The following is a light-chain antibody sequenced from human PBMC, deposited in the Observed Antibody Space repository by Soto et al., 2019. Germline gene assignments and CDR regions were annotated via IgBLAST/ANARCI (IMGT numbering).Light chain of an antibody. CDR1: QSISSW. CDR3: QHYNSYPWT. Sequence: DIPMTQSPSTLSASVGDRVTITCRANQSISSWVAWYQQRPGKAPKFLIYDASSLESGVPSRFSGSGSGTEFTLTISSLQPDDFATYYCQHYNSYPWTFGQGTKVEI. V-gene: IGKV1-5*01. CDR2: DAS. J-gene: IGKJ1*01.